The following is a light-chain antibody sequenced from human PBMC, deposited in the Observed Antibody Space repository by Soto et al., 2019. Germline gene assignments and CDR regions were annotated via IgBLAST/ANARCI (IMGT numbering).Light chain of an antibody. J-gene: IGLJ1*01. CDR3: LVLDSRSEHDV. V-gene: IGLV3-21*04. CDR1: NIGSKS. CDR2: YDS. Sequence: SYELTQPPSVSVAPGKRARITYGGNNIGSKSVHWYQQKPGQAPVLVIYYDSDRPSGFPERFSGSNSGNTATLTISRVEAGDEAVLYCLVLDSRSEHDVFGTGTKRTVL.